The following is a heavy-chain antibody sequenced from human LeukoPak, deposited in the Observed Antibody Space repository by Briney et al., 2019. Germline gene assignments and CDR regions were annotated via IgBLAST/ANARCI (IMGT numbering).Heavy chain of an antibody. J-gene: IGHJ2*01. CDR2: IYHSGST. CDR3: ARSQDYGGNSDWYFDL. V-gene: IGHV4-30-2*01. D-gene: IGHD4-23*01. Sequence: TLSLTCAVSGGSISSGGYSWSWIRQPPGKGLEWIGYIYHSGSTYYNPSLKSRVTISVDRSKNQFSLKLSSVTAADTAVYYCARSQDYGGNSDWYFDLWGRGTLVTVSS. CDR1: GGSISSGGYS.